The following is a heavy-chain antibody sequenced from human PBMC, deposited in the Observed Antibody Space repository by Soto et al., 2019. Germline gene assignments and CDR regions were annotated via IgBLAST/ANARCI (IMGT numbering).Heavy chain of an antibody. J-gene: IGHJ6*02. CDR2: INHSGLT. Sequence: TLSLTCSVSGGSITSHYCSWFRQPPGKGLEWIGYINHSGLTSYNPSLKSRVTMSVDTSKNHFSLKVNSVTAADTALYYCARQGFGQLHGLVDVWGPGTTVTVSS. D-gene: IGHD3-10*01. CDR3: ARQGFGQLHGLVDV. CDR1: GGSITSHY. V-gene: IGHV4-59*08.